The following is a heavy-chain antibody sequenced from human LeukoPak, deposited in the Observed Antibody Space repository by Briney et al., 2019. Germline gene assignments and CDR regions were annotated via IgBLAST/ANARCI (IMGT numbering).Heavy chain of an antibody. CDR2: IYSGGST. CDR3: ARHLIVGATECAFDI. J-gene: IGHJ3*02. V-gene: IGHV3-66*02. Sequence: PPGGSLRLSCAASGFTVSSNYMSWVRQAPGKGLEWVSVIYSGGSTYYADSVKGRFTISRDNSKNTLYLQMNSLRAEDTAVYYCARHLIVGATECAFDIWGQGTMVTVSS. CDR1: GFTVSSNY. D-gene: IGHD1-26*01.